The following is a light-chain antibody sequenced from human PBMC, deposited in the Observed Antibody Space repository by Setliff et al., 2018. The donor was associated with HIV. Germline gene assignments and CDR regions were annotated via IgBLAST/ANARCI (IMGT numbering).Light chain of an antibody. CDR2: DVT. Sequence: QSALAQPRSVSGSPGQSVTISCTGTSSDVGGYNFVSWYQQRPGKAPKLMIYDVTKRPPGVPDRFSGSKSGNTASLTISGLQAEDEADYYCCSYAGSHTFVFGTGTKVTVL. CDR1: SSDVGGYNF. CDR3: CSYAGSHTFV. J-gene: IGLJ1*01. V-gene: IGLV2-11*01.